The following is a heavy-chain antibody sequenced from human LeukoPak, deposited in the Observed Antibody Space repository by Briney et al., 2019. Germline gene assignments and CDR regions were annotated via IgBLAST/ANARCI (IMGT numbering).Heavy chain of an antibody. V-gene: IGHV3-11*01. CDR3: ARDAAAGTVWFAP. J-gene: IGHJ5*02. D-gene: IGHD6-13*01. CDR2: ISSSGSTM. Sequence: PGGSLRLSCAASGFTFSDYYMSWIRQAPGKGLEWVSYISSSGSTMYYADSVKGRFTISRDNAKNSLYLQMNSLRAEDTAVYYCARDAAAGTVWFAPWGQGTLVTVSS. CDR1: GFTFSDYY.